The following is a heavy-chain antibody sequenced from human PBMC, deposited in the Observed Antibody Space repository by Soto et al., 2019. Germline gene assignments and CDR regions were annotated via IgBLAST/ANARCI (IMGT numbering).Heavy chain of an antibody. CDR3: ARHYSSGSSNWFDP. V-gene: IGHV4-39*01. Sequence: SETLTLTCSVSGGSINISSYFWGWVRQPPGKGLEWIGSIYYSGSTYYNPSLRSRVTISVDTSKNQFSLKLSSVTAADTAVFYCARHYSSGSSNWFDPWGQGTLVTVSS. CDR1: GGSINISSYF. D-gene: IGHD6-19*01. CDR2: IYYSGST. J-gene: IGHJ5*02.